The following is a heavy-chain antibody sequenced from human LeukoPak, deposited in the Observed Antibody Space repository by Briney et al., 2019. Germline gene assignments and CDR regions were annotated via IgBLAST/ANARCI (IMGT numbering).Heavy chain of an antibody. V-gene: IGHV1-69*13. J-gene: IGHJ4*02. Sequence: SVKVSCKASGGSFSRYAISWVRQAPGQGLEWMGGIIPIFGTANYAQKFQGRVTITADESTRTAYMELRTLRSEDTAIYYCARGSGETGGYYYVYWGRGTPVTVSP. CDR2: IIPIFGTA. CDR1: GGSFSRYA. CDR3: ARGSGETGGYYYVY. D-gene: IGHD3-22*01.